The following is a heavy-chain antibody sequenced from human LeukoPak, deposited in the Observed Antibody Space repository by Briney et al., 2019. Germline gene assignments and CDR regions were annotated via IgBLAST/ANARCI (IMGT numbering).Heavy chain of an antibody. D-gene: IGHD3-22*01. Sequence: ASVTVSCTVSGYTLTELSMHWVRQAPGKGLEWMGGFDPEDGETIYAQKFQGRVTMTEDTSTDTAYMELSSLRSEDTAVYYCATDRHYYDSSGSYNWFDPWGQGTLVTVSS. CDR3: ATDRHYYDSSGSYNWFDP. J-gene: IGHJ5*02. V-gene: IGHV1-24*01. CDR1: GYTLTELS. CDR2: FDPEDGET.